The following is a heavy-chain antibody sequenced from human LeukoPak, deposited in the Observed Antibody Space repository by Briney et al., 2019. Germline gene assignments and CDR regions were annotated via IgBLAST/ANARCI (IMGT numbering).Heavy chain of an antibody. CDR3: AREGD. Sequence: QTGGSLRLSCAASGFTFTNYGMGWVRQGPGKGLEWVSAISGSGGNTYYADSVKGRFTISRDNSKNALYLQMNSLRSEDTAVYYCAREGDWGQGTLVTVSS. J-gene: IGHJ4*02. CDR2: ISGSGGNT. CDR1: GFTFTNYG. V-gene: IGHV3-23*01.